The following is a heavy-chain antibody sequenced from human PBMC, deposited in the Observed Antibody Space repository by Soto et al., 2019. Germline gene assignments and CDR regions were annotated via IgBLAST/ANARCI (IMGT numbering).Heavy chain of an antibody. Sequence: SETLSLTCAVYVGSLSGYYWSWIRQPPGKGLEWIGEINHSGSTNYNPSLKSRVTISVDTSKNQFSLKLSSVTAADTAVYYCARLGDIVVVPAAPAPVWGQGTTVTVSS. CDR2: INHSGST. D-gene: IGHD2-2*01. V-gene: IGHV4-34*01. CDR1: VGSLSGYY. CDR3: ARLGDIVVVPAAPAPV. J-gene: IGHJ6*02.